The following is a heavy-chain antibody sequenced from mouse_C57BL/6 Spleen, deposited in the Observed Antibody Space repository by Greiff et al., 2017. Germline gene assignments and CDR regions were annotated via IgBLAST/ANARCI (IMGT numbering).Heavy chain of an antibody. V-gene: IGHV3-6*01. J-gene: IGHJ3*01. Sequence: ESGPGLVKPSQSLSLPCSVTGYSITSGYYWNWIRQFPGNKLEWMGYISYDGSNNYNPSLKNRISITRDTSKNQFFLKLNSVTTEDTATYDCARGVYYGRTAGFAYWGQGTLVTVSA. CDR1: GYSITSGYY. D-gene: IGHD1-1*01. CDR3: ARGVYYGRTAGFAY. CDR2: ISYDGSN.